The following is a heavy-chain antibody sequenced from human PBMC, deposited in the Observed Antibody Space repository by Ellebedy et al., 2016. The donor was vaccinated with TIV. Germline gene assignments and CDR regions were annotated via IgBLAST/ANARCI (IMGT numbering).Heavy chain of an antibody. J-gene: IGHJ4*02. D-gene: IGHD1-1*01. Sequence: GGSLRLXCAASGFTFSDYYMSWIRQAPGKGLEWVSYISSSGSTIYYADSVKGRFTISRDNAKNSLYLQMNSLRAEDTAVYYCALGTTGTSTSRADYWGQGTLVTVSS. CDR3: ALGTTGTSTSRADY. CDR2: ISSSGSTI. V-gene: IGHV3-11*01. CDR1: GFTFSDYY.